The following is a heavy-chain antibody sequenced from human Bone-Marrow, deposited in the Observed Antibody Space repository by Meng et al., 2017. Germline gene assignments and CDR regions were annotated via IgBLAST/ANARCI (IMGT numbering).Heavy chain of an antibody. CDR2: ISYDGSNK. CDR1: GFTFSSYA. Sequence: GESLKISCAASGFTFSSYAMHWVRQAPGKGLEWVAVISYDGSNKYYADSVKGRFTISRDNSKNTLYLQMNSLRAEDTAVYYCATGSGLRFLDPFDYWGQGTLVTVSS. V-gene: IGHV3-30*04. J-gene: IGHJ4*02. D-gene: IGHD3-3*01. CDR3: ATGSGLRFLDPFDY.